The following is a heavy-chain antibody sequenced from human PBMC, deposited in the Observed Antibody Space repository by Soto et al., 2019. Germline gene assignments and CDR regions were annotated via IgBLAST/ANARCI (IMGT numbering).Heavy chain of an antibody. CDR1: RGTFSSYA. Sequence: QVQLVQSGAEVKKPGSSVKVSCKASRGTFSSYAISWVRQAPGQGLEWMGGIIPIFGTANYAQKFQGRVTITADESTSTAYMELSSLRSEDTAVYYCARVFVDIVATTYYYYYGMDVWGQGTTVTVSS. J-gene: IGHJ6*02. D-gene: IGHD5-12*01. CDR3: ARVFVDIVATTYYYYYGMDV. V-gene: IGHV1-69*01. CDR2: IIPIFGTA.